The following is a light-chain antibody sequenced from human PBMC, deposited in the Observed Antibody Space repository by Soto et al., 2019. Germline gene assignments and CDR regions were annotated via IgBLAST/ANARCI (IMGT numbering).Light chain of an antibody. V-gene: IGLV2-14*03. Sequence: QSALTQPASVSGSPGQSSTISCTGTSSDVGGYNYVSWYQQHPDKAPKLMIYEVSNRPSGVSNRFSGSKSGHTASLTISGRKSEDEADYFCTSYTSYSTHDVFGTGTKLTVL. J-gene: IGLJ1*01. CDR1: SSDVGGYNY. CDR2: EVS. CDR3: TSYTSYSTHDV.